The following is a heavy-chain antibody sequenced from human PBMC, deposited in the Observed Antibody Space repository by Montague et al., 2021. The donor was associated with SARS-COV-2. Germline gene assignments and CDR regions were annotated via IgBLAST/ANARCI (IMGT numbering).Heavy chain of an antibody. J-gene: IGHJ6*02. Sequence: SETLSLTCTVSGTSISSYYWSWIRLPPGKGLEWIGDFTHSGSTNYNPSLESRVTISVDTSKNQFSLRLTSVTAADTAVYYCARVIPAGGTAQDTFHYHYAMDVWGRGTTVTVSS. CDR1: GTSISSYY. V-gene: IGHV4-59*12. CDR2: FTHSGST. CDR3: ARVIPAGGTAQDTFHYHYAMDV. D-gene: IGHD6-13*01.